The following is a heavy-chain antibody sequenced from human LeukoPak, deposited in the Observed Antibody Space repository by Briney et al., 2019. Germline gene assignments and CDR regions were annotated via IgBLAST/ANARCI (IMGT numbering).Heavy chain of an antibody. D-gene: IGHD4-17*01. J-gene: IGHJ6*02. CDR1: GYTFTGYY. Sequence: ASVKVSCKASGYTFTGYYMHWVRQAPGQGLEWMGWINPNDGGTNYAQKFKGRVTMTRDTSISTAYMELSGLRSDDTAVYYCARASKATSVTHPWGQGTTVTVFS. CDR3: ARASKATSVTHP. V-gene: IGHV1-2*02. CDR2: INPNDGGT.